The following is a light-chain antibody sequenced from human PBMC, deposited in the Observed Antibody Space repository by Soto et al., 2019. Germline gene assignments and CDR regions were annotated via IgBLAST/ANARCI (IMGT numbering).Light chain of an antibody. CDR2: DVS. J-gene: IGLJ1*01. V-gene: IGLV2-14*03. CDR1: SSDVGGNKY. Sequence: QSALTQPASVSGSPGQWITISYTGTSSDVGGNKYVSWYQHYPGKAPKLMICDVSNRPSGVSNRFSGSKSGNTAPLTISGLQAEDEADYYCSAFTGTTYVFGTGTKVTV. CDR3: SAFTGTTYV.